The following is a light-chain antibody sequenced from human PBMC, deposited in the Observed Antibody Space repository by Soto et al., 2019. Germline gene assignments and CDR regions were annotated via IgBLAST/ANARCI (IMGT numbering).Light chain of an antibody. CDR3: LQHDNFPWP. V-gene: IGKV1-8*01. J-gene: IGKJ1*01. CDR1: QGISSY. CDR2: AAS. Sequence: AIRITQSQTSFSASTGDRFTVTCRASQGISSYLAWYQQKPGKAPERLIYAASTLQNGVPSRFSGSGSGTEFTLTISSLQPEDFETYYCLQHDNFPWPFGQGTKVDI.